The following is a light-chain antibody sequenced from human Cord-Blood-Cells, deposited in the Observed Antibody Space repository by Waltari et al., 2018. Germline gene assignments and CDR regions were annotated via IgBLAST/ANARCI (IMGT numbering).Light chain of an antibody. V-gene: IGKV1-8*01. CDR3: QQYYSYPLT. CDR1: QVISSY. CDR2: AAS. J-gene: IGKJ3*01. Sequence: AIRMTQASSSFSASPGDRVTITCRASQVISSYLAWYQQKQRKASKLLIYAASTLQSAVPSRFSGSGSGTDFTLTISCLQSEDFATYYCQQYYSYPLTFGPGTKVDIK.